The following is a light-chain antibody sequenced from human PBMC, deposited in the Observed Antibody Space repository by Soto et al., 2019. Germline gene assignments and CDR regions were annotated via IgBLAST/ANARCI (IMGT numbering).Light chain of an antibody. J-gene: IGLJ2*01. V-gene: IGLV1-44*01. CDR2: SNN. CDR1: SSNIGSNY. Sequence: QSVLTQPPSASGTPGQRVTISCSGSSSNIGSNYVNWYQHLPGTAPKLLICSNNERPSGVPDRFSGSKSGTSASLAISGLQSEDEADYYCAAWDDSLNAVVFGGGTKVTVL. CDR3: AAWDDSLNAVV.